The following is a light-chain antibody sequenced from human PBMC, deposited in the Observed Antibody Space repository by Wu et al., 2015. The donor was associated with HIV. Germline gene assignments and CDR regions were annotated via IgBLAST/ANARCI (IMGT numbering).Light chain of an antibody. CDR2: DAS. Sequence: ENVLTQSPVTLSLSPGETATLSCRASQTFKSFLAWYQQKPGQAPRLLIYDASKRATGIPARFSGSGSGTDFTLTISSLEPEDSAVYYCQQRTTWPLTFGQGTRLEIK. V-gene: IGKV3-11*01. CDR1: QTFKSF. J-gene: IGKJ5*01. CDR3: QQRTTWPLT.